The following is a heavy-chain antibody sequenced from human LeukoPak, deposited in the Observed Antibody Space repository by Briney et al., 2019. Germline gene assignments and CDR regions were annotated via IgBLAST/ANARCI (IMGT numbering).Heavy chain of an antibody. CDR3: WTRLRGDEDFDY. J-gene: IGHJ4*02. CDR2: INHSGST. Sequence: TASETLSLTCAVYGGSFSGYYWSWIRQPPGKGLEWIGEINHSGSTNYNPSLKSRVTISVDTSKNQFSLKLSSVTAADTAVYYCWTRLRGDEDFDYWGQGTLVTVSS. CDR1: GGSFSGYY. D-gene: IGHD3-10*01. V-gene: IGHV4-34*01.